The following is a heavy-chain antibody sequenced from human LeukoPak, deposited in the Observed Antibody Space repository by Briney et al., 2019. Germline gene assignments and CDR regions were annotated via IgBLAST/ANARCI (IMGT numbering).Heavy chain of an antibody. D-gene: IGHD3-22*01. CDR2: IGGDGGNT. CDR3: VKDGGRDSYDSSGYFPGYFDY. V-gene: IGHV3-43*02. Sequence: PGGSLRLSCAASGLTFSTYSMIWVRQAPGKGLEWVSLIGGDGGNTYYADSVKGRFTISRDNRKNSLYLQMNSLRIEDTALYYCVKDGGRDSYDSSGYFPGYFDYWGQGTLVTVSS. CDR1: GLTFSTYS. J-gene: IGHJ4*02.